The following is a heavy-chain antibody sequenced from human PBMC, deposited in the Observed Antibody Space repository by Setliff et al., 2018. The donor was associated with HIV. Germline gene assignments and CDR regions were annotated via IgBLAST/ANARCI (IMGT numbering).Heavy chain of an antibody. CDR2: MNTDGSST. CDR1: GFTFSSYW. D-gene: IGHD3-22*01. CDR3: VRGSGYYYFDN. J-gene: IGHJ4*02. V-gene: IGHV3-74*01. Sequence: GGSLRLSCAASGFTFSSYWMHWVRQAPGKGLVWVFGMNTDGSSTGYADSVKGRFTISRDNAKNMLYLQMNSLSADDTAVYYCVRGSGYYYFDNWGQGARVTVSS.